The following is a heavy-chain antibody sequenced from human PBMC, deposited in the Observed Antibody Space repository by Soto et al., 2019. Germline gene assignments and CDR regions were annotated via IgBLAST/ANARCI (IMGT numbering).Heavy chain of an antibody. CDR1: GGSISSYY. D-gene: IGHD6-6*01. V-gene: IGHV4-59*08. J-gene: IGHJ4*02. CDR2: IYYSGST. Sequence: SQTLSLTCTVSGGSISSYYWSWIRQPPGKGLEWIGYIYYSGSTNYNPSLKSRVTISVDTSKNQFSLKLSSVTAADTAVYYCARQYSSSSSEFDYWGQGNLVTVS. CDR3: ARQYSSSSSEFDY.